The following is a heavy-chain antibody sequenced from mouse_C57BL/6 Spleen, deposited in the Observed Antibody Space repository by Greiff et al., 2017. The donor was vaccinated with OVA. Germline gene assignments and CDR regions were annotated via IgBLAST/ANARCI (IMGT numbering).Heavy chain of an antibody. D-gene: IGHD2-5*01. Sequence: QVHVKQSGPELVKPGASVKISCKASGYAFSSSWMNWVKQRPGKGLEWIGRIYPGDGDTNYNGKFKGKATLTADKSSSTAYMQLSSLTSEDSAVYFCATSNYPYFDYWGQGTTLTVSS. CDR3: ATSNYPYFDY. J-gene: IGHJ2*01. CDR2: IYPGDGDT. CDR1: GYAFSSSW. V-gene: IGHV1-82*01.